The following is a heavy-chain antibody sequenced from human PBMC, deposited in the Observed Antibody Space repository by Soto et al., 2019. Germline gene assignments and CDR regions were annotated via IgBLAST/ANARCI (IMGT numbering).Heavy chain of an antibody. CDR2: IRGESSAI. J-gene: IGHJ4*02. CDR3: ARDYDDYVAGLDS. Sequence: PGGSLRLSCAASGFTFRTYSINWVRQAPGKGLEWVSYIRGESSAIYYADSVKGRFTISRDDARSSVYLQMNSLRAEDTAVYYCARDYDDYVAGLDSWGQGTLVTVSS. CDR1: GFTFRTYS. D-gene: IGHD4-17*01. V-gene: IGHV3-48*01.